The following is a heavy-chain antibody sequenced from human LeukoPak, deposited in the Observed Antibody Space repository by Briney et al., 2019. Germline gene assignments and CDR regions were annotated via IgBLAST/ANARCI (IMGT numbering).Heavy chain of an antibody. CDR3: ARSGRDGYNLHRNNLKNWFDP. V-gene: IGHV1-2*02. J-gene: IGHJ5*02. Sequence: ASVKVSCKASGYTVTGYYMHWVRQAPGQGLEWMGWINPNSGGTNYAQKFQGRVTMTRDTSISTAYMELSRLRSDDTAVYYCARSGRDGYNLHRNNLKNWFDPWGQGTLVTVSS. CDR1: GYTVTGYY. CDR2: INPNSGGT. D-gene: IGHD5-24*01.